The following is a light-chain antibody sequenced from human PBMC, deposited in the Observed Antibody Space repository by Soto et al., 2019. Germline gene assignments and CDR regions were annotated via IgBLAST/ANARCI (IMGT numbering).Light chain of an antibody. CDR2: DAS. CDR1: QSVSSY. Sequence: IVLTQSPGTLSLSQGERATLSCRASQSVSSYLAWYQQKPGQAPRLLIYDASNRATGIPARFSGSGSGTDFTLTISSLEPEDFAVYYCQQRSNGPSITFGQGTRLE. CDR3: QQRSNGPSIT. V-gene: IGKV3-11*01. J-gene: IGKJ5*01.